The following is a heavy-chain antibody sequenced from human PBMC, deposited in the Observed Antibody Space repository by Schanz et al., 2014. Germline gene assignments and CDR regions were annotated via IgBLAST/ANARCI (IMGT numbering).Heavy chain of an antibody. J-gene: IGHJ5*02. D-gene: IGHD3-9*01. CDR2: ISDYTGNT. V-gene: IGHV1-18*01. Sequence: QVQLVQSGAEVKKPGASVRVSCKASGYTFTTYAMSWVRQAPGQGLEWVGWISDYTGNTKYGQKVQGRVTMTADTSTNTAYMELRSLRSDDTAVYYGAKAEYDILTDSYSRLDPWGQGTLVTVSS. CDR3: AKAEYDILTDSYSRLDP. CDR1: GYTFTTYA.